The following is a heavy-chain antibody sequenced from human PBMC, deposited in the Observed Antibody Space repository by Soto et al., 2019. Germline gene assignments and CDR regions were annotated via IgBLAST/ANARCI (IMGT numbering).Heavy chain of an antibody. J-gene: IGHJ4*02. D-gene: IGHD3-22*01. CDR3: AKTITTYSGDSRGRGALVDY. V-gene: IGHV3-30*18. Sequence: WGSLRLSCAASGFTFITYGIHFFGQAPLKWLEWVAVISSDGKSEHYADPVKGRFSISRDNSKNTLSLQMNSLRVEDTAVYYCAKTITTYSGDSRGRGALVDYWGQGTLVTVSS. CDR1: GFTFITYG. CDR2: ISSDGKSE.